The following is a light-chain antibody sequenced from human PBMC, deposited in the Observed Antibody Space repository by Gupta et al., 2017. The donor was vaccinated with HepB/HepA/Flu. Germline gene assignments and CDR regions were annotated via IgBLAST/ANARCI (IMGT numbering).Light chain of an antibody. CDR1: QSVPNNF. J-gene: IGKJ4*01. CDR3: QQFGSSPGT. Sequence: EIVLTQSPDTLSLSPGASATLSCRASQSVPNNFLAWYQQKPGQAPRLLIFAVSNRTTAIPDRFSGSGSGTXFTLTIXRLQPEDSAVYHCQQFGSSPGTFGXGTKVEI. V-gene: IGKV3-20*01. CDR2: AVS.